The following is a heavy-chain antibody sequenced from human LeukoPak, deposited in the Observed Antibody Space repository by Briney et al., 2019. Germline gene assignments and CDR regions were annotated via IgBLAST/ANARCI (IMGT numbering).Heavy chain of an antibody. Sequence: ASVKVSCKVSGYTLTELSIHWVRQAPGKGLEWMGGFDPEDGDAIYAQSFQGRVTMTEDTSTDTPYMELRSLRSDDTAFYYCARAPMGAAALYWGQGTLVTVSS. J-gene: IGHJ4*02. CDR3: ARAPMGAAALY. CDR1: GYTLTELS. D-gene: IGHD6-13*01. CDR2: FDPEDGDA. V-gene: IGHV1-24*01.